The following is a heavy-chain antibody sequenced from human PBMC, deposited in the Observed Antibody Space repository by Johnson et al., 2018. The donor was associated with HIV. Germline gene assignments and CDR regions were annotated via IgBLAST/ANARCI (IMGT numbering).Heavy chain of an antibody. CDR1: AFSFNSYW. J-gene: IGHJ3*02. V-gene: IGHV3-7*05. D-gene: IGHD4-23*01. CDR2: IKQDGSEK. CDR3: ARALGTAVGAFDI. Sequence: VQLVESGGGLVQPGGSLRLSCAASAFSFNSYWMSWVRQAPGKGLEWVANIKQDGSEKYYVDSVKGRFTISRDNAKNSLYLQMNSLRAEDTALYYCARALGTAVGAFDIWGQGTMVTVSS.